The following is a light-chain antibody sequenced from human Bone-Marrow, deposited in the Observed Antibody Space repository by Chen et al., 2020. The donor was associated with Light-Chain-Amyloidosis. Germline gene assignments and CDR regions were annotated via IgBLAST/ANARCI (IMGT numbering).Light chain of an antibody. J-gene: IGLJ3*02. V-gene: IGLV3-25*03. Sequence: SYELTQAPSMSLLPGQTARITGSGDALPNQYVYWYQQKPGQAPVLIIYKDTERPSGIPERFSGSSAGTTVTLTISGVQAEDEADYYCQSVDSDGADRVFGGGTKLTV. CDR1: ALPNQY. CDR3: QSVDSDGADRV. CDR2: KDT.